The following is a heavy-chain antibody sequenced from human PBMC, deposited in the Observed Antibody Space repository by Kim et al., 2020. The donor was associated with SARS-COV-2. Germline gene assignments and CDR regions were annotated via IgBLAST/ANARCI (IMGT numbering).Heavy chain of an antibody. CDR3: ARDRPLQGVLSHSNYYGMDV. Sequence: VGSLRLSCAASGFTFSDYYMSWIRQAPGKGLEWVSYISSSSSYTNYADSVKGRFTISRDNAKNSLYLQMNSLRAEDTAVYYCARDRPLQGVLSHSNYYGMDVWGQGTTVTVSS. D-gene: IGHD2-8*01. J-gene: IGHJ6*02. CDR2: ISSSSSYT. V-gene: IGHV3-11*06. CDR1: GFTFSDYY.